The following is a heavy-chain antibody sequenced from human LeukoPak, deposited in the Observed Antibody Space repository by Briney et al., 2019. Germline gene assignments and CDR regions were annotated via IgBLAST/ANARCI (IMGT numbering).Heavy chain of an antibody. J-gene: IGHJ4*02. CDR3: ARDFCDAACSPYFDS. CDR1: GFTFSEYY. V-gene: IGHV3-11*04. D-gene: IGHD2-15*01. CDR2: ITARSGTM. Sequence: PGGSLRLSCAGSGFTFSEYYMAWIRQAPGKGLEYISYITARSGTMYYADSVRGRFTISRDNAKNTLYLEMNNLRVEDSAIYYCARDFCDAACSPYFDSWGQGTLVTVSS.